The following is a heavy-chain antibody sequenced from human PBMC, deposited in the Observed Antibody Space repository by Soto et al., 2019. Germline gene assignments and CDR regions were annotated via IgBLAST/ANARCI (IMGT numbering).Heavy chain of an antibody. D-gene: IGHD2-8*01. V-gene: IGHV1-69*06. Sequence: QVQLVQSGAEVKKPGSSVKVSCKVSGDTFNSHAITWVRQAPGQGLEWMGRIIPMFGTANYAQKFQGRVTITADTSTSTDYMELRSLRSEDTAVYYCARSKGVGLVVDAFDIWGQGTMVTVSS. CDR3: ARSKGVGLVVDAFDI. CDR2: IIPMFGTA. J-gene: IGHJ3*02. CDR1: GDTFNSHA.